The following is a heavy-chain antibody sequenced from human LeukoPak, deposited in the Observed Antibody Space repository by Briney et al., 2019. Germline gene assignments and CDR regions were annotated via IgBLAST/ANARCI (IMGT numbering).Heavy chain of an antibody. Sequence: PSETLSLTCNVSGGSISNYYWSWIRQPPGKGLEWMGYIYYSGSTNYNPSLKRRLTISVDKSKNQFSLRLSSVTAADTAVYYCARLFEAAVGPGIWWFDPWGQGTLVTVSS. J-gene: IGHJ5*02. CDR3: ARLFEAAVGPGIWWFDP. CDR2: IYYSGST. D-gene: IGHD6-13*01. CDR1: GGSISNYY. V-gene: IGHV4-59*01.